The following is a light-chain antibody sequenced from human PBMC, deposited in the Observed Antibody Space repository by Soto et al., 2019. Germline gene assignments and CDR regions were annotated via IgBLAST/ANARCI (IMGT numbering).Light chain of an antibody. V-gene: IGKV3-20*01. CDR2: GAS. CDR3: QQYGSSPPHT. CDR1: QSVSSSY. J-gene: IGKJ2*01. Sequence: EIVLTQSPGTLSLSPGERATLSCRASQSVSSSYLAWYQQKPGQAPRLLIYGASNRATGIPDRFSGSGSGTDFTLTITRLETEDFAVYYCQQYGSSPPHTFGQGTKLEIK.